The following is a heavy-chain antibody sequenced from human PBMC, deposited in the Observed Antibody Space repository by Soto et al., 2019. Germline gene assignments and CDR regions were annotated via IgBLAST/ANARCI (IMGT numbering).Heavy chain of an antibody. D-gene: IGHD3-16*01. CDR1: GFIFCSFS. J-gene: IGHJ4*02. CDR3: PRDLAYAFNY. Sequence: CVSLRLSCAASGFIFCSFSINWIRQAPGKGLEWLSYIRIDSNHICYADAVSGRFTISSDIAKYCLFLQMSSLRDEDTAVYYCPRDLAYAFNYWGQGTLVSV. V-gene: IGHV3-48*02. CDR2: IRIDSNHI.